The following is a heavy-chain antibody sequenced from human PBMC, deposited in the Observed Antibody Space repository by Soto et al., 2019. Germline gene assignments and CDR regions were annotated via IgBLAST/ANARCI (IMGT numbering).Heavy chain of an antibody. D-gene: IGHD3-10*01. CDR1: GYTFTSYG. V-gene: IGHV1-18*01. CDR2: ISAYNGNT. CDR3: ARARLRITMVRGSGWYWFDP. J-gene: IGHJ5*02. Sequence: ASVKVSCKASGYTFTSYGISWVRQAPGQGLEWMGWISAYNGNTNYAQKLQGRVTMTTDTSTSTAYMELRSLRSDDTAVYYCARARLRITMVRGSGWYWFDPWGQGTLVTVSS.